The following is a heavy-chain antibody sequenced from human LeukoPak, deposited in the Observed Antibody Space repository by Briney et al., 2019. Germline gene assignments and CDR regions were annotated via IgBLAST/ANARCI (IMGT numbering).Heavy chain of an antibody. CDR3: ARGDAMRSYFDY. Sequence: ASVKVSCTASGGTFSSYAISWVRQAPGQGLEWMGGIIPIFGTANYAQKFQGRVTITTDESTSTAYMELSSLRSEDTAVYYCARGDAMRSYFDYWGQGTLVTVSS. CDR2: IIPIFGTA. V-gene: IGHV1-69*05. D-gene: IGHD2-2*01. CDR1: GGTFSSYA. J-gene: IGHJ4*02.